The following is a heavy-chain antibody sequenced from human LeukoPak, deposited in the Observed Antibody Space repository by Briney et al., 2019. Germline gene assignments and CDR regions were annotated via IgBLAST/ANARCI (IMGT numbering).Heavy chain of an antibody. Sequence: SETLPLTCTVSGASITSSYWSWFRQPPGKGLEWIGYIYYTGNTNDNPSLKSRVTVSMDTSKNQFSLKLSSVTAADTAVYYCARGWQLSFDYWGQGTLVTVSS. CDR2: IYYTGNT. V-gene: IGHV4-59*01. CDR1: GASITSSY. D-gene: IGHD6-13*01. CDR3: ARGWQLSFDY. J-gene: IGHJ4*02.